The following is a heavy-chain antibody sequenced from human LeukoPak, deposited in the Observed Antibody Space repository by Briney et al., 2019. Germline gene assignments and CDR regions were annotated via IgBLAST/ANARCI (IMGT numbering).Heavy chain of an antibody. CDR3: ARQHYYYDSSGYEGNDDHGHTDHYYYYMDV. V-gene: IGHV4-34*01. D-gene: IGHD3-22*01. CDR2: INHSGST. J-gene: IGHJ6*03. Sequence: PSETLSLTCAVYGGSFSGYYWSWIRQPPGKGLEWIGEINHSGSTNYNPSLTSRVTISVDTSKNQFSLKLSTVTAADTAVYYCARQHYYYDSSGYEGNDDHGHTDHYYYYMDVWGKGTTVTISS. CDR1: GGSFSGYY.